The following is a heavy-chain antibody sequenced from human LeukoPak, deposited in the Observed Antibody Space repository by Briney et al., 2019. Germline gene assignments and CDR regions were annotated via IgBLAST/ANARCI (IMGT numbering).Heavy chain of an antibody. CDR2: MNPNSGNT. J-gene: IGHJ3*02. V-gene: IGHV1-8*01. CDR3: ARVEKLATDAFDM. D-gene: IGHD5-12*01. CDR1: GYTFTSYD. Sequence: ASVKVSCKASGYTFTSYDINWVRQATGQGLEWMGWMNPNSGNTGYAQKFQGRVTMTRNTSISTAYMELSSLRSEDTAVYYCARVEKLATDAFDMWGQGTMVTVSS.